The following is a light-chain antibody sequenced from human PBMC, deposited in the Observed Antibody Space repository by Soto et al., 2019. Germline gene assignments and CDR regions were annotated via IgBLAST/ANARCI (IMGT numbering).Light chain of an antibody. CDR2: DVS. CDR3: SSYTSSSTPLYV. V-gene: IGLV2-14*01. CDR1: SSDVGGYNY. Sequence: QSVLTQPASVSGSPGQSITISCTGTSSDVGGYNYVSWYQQHPGKAPKLMIYDVSNRPSGVSNRFSGSKSGNTASLTISGLQAEDEADYYCSSYTSSSTPLYVFGTGTMVTVL. J-gene: IGLJ1*01.